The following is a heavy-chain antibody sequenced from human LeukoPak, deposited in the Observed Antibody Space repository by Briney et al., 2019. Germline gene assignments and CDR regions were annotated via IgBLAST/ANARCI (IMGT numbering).Heavy chain of an antibody. V-gene: IGHV3-9*01. CDR1: GFTFDDYA. CDR2: ISWNSGSI. Sequence: AGGSLRLSCAASGFTFDDYAMHWVRQAPGKGLEWVSGISWNSGSIGYADSVKGRFTISRDNAKNSLYLQMNSLGAEDTALYYCAKDFHSSGWSHFDYWGQGTLVTVSS. CDR3: AKDFHSSGWSHFDY. D-gene: IGHD6-19*01. J-gene: IGHJ4*02.